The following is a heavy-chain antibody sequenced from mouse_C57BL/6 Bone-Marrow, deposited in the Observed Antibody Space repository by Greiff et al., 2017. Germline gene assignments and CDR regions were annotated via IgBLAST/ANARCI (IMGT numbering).Heavy chain of an antibody. Sequence: VKLMESGGGLVKPGGSLKFSCEASGFTFSDYGMHWVRQAPEKGLEWVAYISSGSSTINYADKVKGRFTISRDNAKNNLFLHMTSLRSEDTAMYYCARAVLYAMDYWGQGTSVTVSS. CDR2: ISSGSSTI. CDR1: GFTFSDYG. J-gene: IGHJ4*01. V-gene: IGHV5-17*01. D-gene: IGHD6-1*01. CDR3: ARAVLYAMDY.